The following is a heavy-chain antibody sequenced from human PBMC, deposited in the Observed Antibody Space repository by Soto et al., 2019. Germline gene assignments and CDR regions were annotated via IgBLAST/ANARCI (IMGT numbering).Heavy chain of an antibody. V-gene: IGHV3-33*01. CDR1: GFTFSSYG. D-gene: IGHD3-22*01. J-gene: IGHJ5*02. CDR3: ARDYSSGPTHNWFDP. CDR2: IWYDGSNK. Sequence: QVQLVESGGGVVQPGRSLRLSCAASGFTFSSYGMHWVRQAPGKGLEWVAVIWYDGSNKYYADSVKGRFTISRDNSKNTLYLQMNSLRAEDTAVYYCARDYSSGPTHNWFDPWGQGTLVTVSS.